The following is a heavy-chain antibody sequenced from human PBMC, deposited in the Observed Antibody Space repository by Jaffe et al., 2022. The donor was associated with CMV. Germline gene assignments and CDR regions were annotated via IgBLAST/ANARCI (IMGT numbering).Heavy chain of an antibody. CDR1: GFTFDDYA. V-gene: IGHV3-9*01. CDR2: ISWNSGSI. Sequence: EVQLVESGGGLVQPGRSLRLSCAASGFTFDDYAMHWVRQAPGKGLEWVSGISWNSGSIGYADSVKGRFTISRDNAKNSLYLQMNSLRAEDTALYYCAKVALELRGGMDVWGQGTTVTVSS. CDR3: AKVALELRGGMDV. D-gene: IGHD1-7*01. J-gene: IGHJ6*02.